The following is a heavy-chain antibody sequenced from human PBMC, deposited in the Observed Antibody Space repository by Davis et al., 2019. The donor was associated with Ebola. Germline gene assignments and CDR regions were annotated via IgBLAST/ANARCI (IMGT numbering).Heavy chain of an antibody. CDR2: ISGDVRET. V-gene: IGHV3-23*01. D-gene: IGHD5-18*01. CDR1: GFTFRNHA. J-gene: IGHJ5*02. Sequence: GESLKISCAASGFTFRNHAMGWVRQAPGKGLEWVSVISGDVRETYYADSVKGRFTISRDNAENSLYLQMNSLRAEDTAVYYCASGLRGYSYGNWFDPWGQGTLVTVSS. CDR3: ASGLRGYSYGNWFDP.